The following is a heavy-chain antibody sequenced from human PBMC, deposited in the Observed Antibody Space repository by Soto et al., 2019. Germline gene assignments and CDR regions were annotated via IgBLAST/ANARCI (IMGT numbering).Heavy chain of an antibody. CDR1: GFTFSSYA. V-gene: IGHV3-23*01. CDR3: AKVALYYDFWGGPYYFDY. D-gene: IGHD3-3*01. CDR2: ISGSGGST. J-gene: IGHJ4*02. Sequence: PGGSLRLSCAASGFTFSSYAMSWVRQDPGKGLEWVSAISGSGGSTYYADSVKGRFTIPRDNSKNTLYLQMNSLRAEDTAVYYCAKVALYYDFWGGPYYFDYWGQGTLVTVSS.